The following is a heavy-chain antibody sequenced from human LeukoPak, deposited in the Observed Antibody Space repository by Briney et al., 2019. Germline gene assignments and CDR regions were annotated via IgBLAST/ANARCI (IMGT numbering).Heavy chain of an antibody. V-gene: IGHV4-59*01. CDR3: ARAPGDYYFYYMDV. CDR2: IYYSGST. J-gene: IGHJ6*03. CDR1: GGSISSYF. D-gene: IGHD7-27*01. Sequence: PSETLSLTCTVSGGSISSYFWSWIRQPPGKGLEWIGYIYYSGSTDYNPSLKSRVTISVDTSKNRFSLKLSSVTAADTAVYYCARAPGDYYFYYMDVWGKGTTVTVSS.